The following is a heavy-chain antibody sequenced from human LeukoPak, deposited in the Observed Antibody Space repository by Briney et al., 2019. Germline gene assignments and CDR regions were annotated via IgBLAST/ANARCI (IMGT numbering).Heavy chain of an antibody. CDR3: ASSDGYCSSTSCQQYYYYYYMDV. CDR2: IIPIFGTA. D-gene: IGHD2-2*01. J-gene: IGHJ6*03. V-gene: IGHV1-69*05. Sequence: SVKVSCKASGGTFSSYAISWVRQAPGQGLEWMGGIIPIFGTANYAQKFQGRVTITTDESTSTAYMELSSLRSEDTAVYYCASSDGYCSSTSCQQYYYYYYMDVWGKGTTVTVSS. CDR1: GGTFSSYA.